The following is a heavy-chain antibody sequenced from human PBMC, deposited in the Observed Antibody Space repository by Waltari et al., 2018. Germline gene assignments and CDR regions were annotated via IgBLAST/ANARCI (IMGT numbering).Heavy chain of an antibody. Sequence: EVQLLESGGGLVQPGGSLRLSCAASGFTFSSFSMTWVRQAPGKGLEWVSTIGGDGHVTFYADSVKGRFTTSRDNSRSTVYLQMNSLRADDTAVYYCAKMGLMVYVRPDVWGQGTLVTVSS. CDR2: IGGDGHVT. D-gene: IGHD2-8*01. CDR3: AKMGLMVYVRPDV. V-gene: IGHV3-23*01. J-gene: IGHJ4*02. CDR1: GFTFSSFS.